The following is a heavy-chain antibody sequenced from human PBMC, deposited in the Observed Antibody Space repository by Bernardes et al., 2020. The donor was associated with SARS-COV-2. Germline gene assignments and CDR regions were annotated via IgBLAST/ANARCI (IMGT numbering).Heavy chain of an antibody. V-gene: IGHV1-8*01. CDR2: MNPNSGST. D-gene: IGHD6-13*01. CDR3: ARGSGVAADY. CDR1: GDTFTNYD. J-gene: IGHJ4*02. Sequence: ASVKVSCKASGDTFTNYDINWVRQAPGQGLEWVGWMNPNSGSTGYAQKFQGRVSMTRSTSIITAYMQLSSLKSEYTAVYYCARGSGVAADYWGQGTLVTVST.